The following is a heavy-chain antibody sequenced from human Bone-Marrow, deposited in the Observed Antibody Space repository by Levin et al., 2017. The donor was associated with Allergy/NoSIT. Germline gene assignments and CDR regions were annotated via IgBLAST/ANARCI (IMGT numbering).Heavy chain of an antibody. CDR2: IYWDDDK. D-gene: IGHD3-22*01. CDR3: SHTGYYFDPSGPLYFFQY. Sequence: SGPTLVKPTQTLTLTCTFSGFSLSSSGVGVGWIRQPPGKALEWLAIIYWDDDKRYRPSLKSRLTITKDTSKNQVVLTMTNIDPVDTATYFCSHTGYYFDPSGPLYFFQYWGQGILVTVSS. CDR1: GFSLSSSGVG. V-gene: IGHV2-5*02. J-gene: IGHJ4*02.